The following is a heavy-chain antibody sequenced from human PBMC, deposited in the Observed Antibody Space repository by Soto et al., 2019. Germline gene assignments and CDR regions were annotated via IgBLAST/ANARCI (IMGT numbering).Heavy chain of an antibody. CDR2: ISSSGSTI. D-gene: IGHD2-15*01. CDR3: ARDIKDIVVVVAPIYYYMDV. V-gene: IGHV3-11*01. Sequence: QVQLVESGGGLVKPGGSLRLSCAASGFTFSDYYMSWIRQAPGKGLEWVSYISSSGSTIYYADSVKGRFPISRDNAKNSLYLQMNSLRAEDTAVYYCARDIKDIVVVVAPIYYYMDVWGKGTTVTVSS. J-gene: IGHJ6*03. CDR1: GFTFSDYY.